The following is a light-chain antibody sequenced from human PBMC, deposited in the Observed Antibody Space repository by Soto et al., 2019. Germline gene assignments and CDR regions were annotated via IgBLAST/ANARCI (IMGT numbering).Light chain of an antibody. J-gene: IGKJ5*01. Sequence: DIVLTQSPATLSLSPGERATLSCRASQSVSISLAWYQQKPGQAPRLLIYDASNRATGIPAGFSGSGSGTNFTLTISSLEPEDFAVYFCQQRSIWPITFGQGTRLEIK. CDR1: QSVSIS. CDR3: QQRSIWPIT. CDR2: DAS. V-gene: IGKV3-11*01.